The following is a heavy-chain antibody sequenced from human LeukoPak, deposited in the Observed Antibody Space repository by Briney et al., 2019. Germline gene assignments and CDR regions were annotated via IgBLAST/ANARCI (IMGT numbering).Heavy chain of an antibody. Sequence: ASVTVSCKASGYTFTGYYMHWVRQAPGQGLEWMGWINPNSGGTNYAQKFQGRVTMTRDTSISTAYMELSRLRSDDTAVYYCAREEYGSGSYYNPENNWFDPWGQGTLVTVSS. CDR3: AREEYGSGSYYNPENNWFDP. CDR2: INPNSGGT. V-gene: IGHV1-2*02. CDR1: GYTFTGYY. D-gene: IGHD3-10*01. J-gene: IGHJ5*02.